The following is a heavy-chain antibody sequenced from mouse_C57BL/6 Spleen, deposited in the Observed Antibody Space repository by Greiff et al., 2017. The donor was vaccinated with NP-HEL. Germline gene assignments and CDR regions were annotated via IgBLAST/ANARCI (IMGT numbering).Heavy chain of an antibody. J-gene: IGHJ3*01. Sequence: QVQLQQSGAELVRPGTSVKVSCKASGYAFTNYLIEWVKQRPGQGLEWIGVINPGSGGTNYTEKFKGKATLTADKSSSTAYMQLSSLTSEDSAVYFCARGLSMVTTRGIFAYWGQGTLVTVSA. D-gene: IGHD2-2*01. CDR3: ARGLSMVTTRGIFAY. CDR1: GYAFTNYL. V-gene: IGHV1-54*01. CDR2: INPGSGGT.